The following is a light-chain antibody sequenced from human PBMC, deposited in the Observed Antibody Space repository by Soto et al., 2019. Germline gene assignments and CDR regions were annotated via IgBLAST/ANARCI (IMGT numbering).Light chain of an antibody. CDR3: QQYGSSPLST. V-gene: IGKV3-20*01. CDR2: GAS. J-gene: IGKJ2*01. Sequence: EIVLTQSPGTLSLSPGERATLSCRASQSVSSSYLAWYQQKPGQAPRLLIYGASSRATDIPDRFSGSGSGTDFTLTISRLEPEDFAVYYCQQYGSSPLSTFGQVTKLEIK. CDR1: QSVSSSY.